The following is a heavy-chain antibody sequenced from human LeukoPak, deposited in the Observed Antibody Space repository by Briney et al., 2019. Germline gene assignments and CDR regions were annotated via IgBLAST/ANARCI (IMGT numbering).Heavy chain of an antibody. D-gene: IGHD2-2*01. CDR2: ISTSSSYI. CDR3: AKGSRGSCSRTYCYPFDY. J-gene: IGHJ4*02. Sequence: PGGSLRLSCAASGFTFSSYSMTWVRQAPGKGLEWVSSISTSSSYIYYADSVKGRFTISRDNAKKSLYLQMNRLRAEDTAVYYCAKGSRGSCSRTYCYPFDYWGQGTLVTVSS. CDR1: GFTFSSYS. V-gene: IGHV3-21*04.